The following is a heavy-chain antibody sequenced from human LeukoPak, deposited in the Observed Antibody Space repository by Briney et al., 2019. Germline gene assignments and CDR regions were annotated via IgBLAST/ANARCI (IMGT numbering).Heavy chain of an antibody. CDR2: ISGSAART. J-gene: IGHJ4*02. CDR3: AKRGPGSPESGKFYFDY. CDR1: GFTFSTYG. Sequence: GGSLRLSCAASGFTFSTYGMTWVRQAPGRGLEWVSAISGSAARTFYADSVKGRFTISRDNSKNTLSLQMNSLRAEDTAVYYCAKRGPGSPESGKFYFDYWGQGTLVTVSS. D-gene: IGHD3-10*01. V-gene: IGHV3-23*01.